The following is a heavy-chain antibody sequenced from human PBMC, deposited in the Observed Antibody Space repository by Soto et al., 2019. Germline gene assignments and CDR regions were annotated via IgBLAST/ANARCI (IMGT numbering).Heavy chain of an antibody. D-gene: IGHD3-16*01. J-gene: IGHJ4*02. CDR2: IYWDDDK. V-gene: IGHV2-5*02. Sequence: QITLKESGPPLVKPTQTLTLTCTFSGFSLSTTGVCVGWIRQPPGKALEWLALIYWDDDKRYSPSLKSRLTITKDXSKNXXVXXXXXXXXVXXXXXXXXXXXXXDXXGEYFDYWGQGTLVTVSS. CDR1: GFSLSTTGVC. CDR3: XXXXXXDXXGEYFDY.